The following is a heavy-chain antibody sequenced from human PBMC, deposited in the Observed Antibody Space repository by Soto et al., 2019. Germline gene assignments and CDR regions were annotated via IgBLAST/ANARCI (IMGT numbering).Heavy chain of an antibody. V-gene: IGHV5-10-1*01. CDR3: ARQKIVVVPAANYYYYGMEV. J-gene: IGHJ6*01. CDR2: IDPSDSYT. D-gene: IGHD2-2*01. CDR1: GYSFTSYW. Sequence: GESLKISCKGSGYSFTSYWISWVRQMPVKGLEWMGRIDPSDSYTNYSPSFQGHVTISADKSISTAYLQWSSLKASDTAMYYCARQKIVVVPAANYYYYGMEVWGQGTTVTFSS.